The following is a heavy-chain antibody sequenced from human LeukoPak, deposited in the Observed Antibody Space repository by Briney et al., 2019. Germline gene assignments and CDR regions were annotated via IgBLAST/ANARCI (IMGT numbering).Heavy chain of an antibody. CDR3: ARHNPPEWELLAAFDI. CDR2: INHSGST. CDR1: GGSFSGYY. D-gene: IGHD1-26*01. J-gene: IGHJ3*02. V-gene: IGHV4-34*01. Sequence: SETLSLTCAVYGGSFSGYYWSWIRQPPGKGLEWIGEINHSGSTNYNPSLKSRVTISVDTSKNQFSLKLSSVTAADTAVYYCARHNPPEWELLAAFDIWGQGTMVTVPS.